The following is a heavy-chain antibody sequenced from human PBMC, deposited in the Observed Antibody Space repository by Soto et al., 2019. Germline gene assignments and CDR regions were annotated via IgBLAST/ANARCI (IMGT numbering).Heavy chain of an antibody. D-gene: IGHD2-15*01. CDR3: ARDLIYCSGGSCYSSGWFDP. Sequence: SETLSLTCTVSGGSITTYYWSWIRQPPGKELKWIGNIYYSGSTTYEPSLKSRVTISVDTSKNQFSLKLTSVTAADTAVYYCARDLIYCSGGSCYSSGWFDPWGQGTLVTVSS. V-gene: IGHV4-59*01. CDR2: IYYSGST. J-gene: IGHJ5*02. CDR1: GGSITTYY.